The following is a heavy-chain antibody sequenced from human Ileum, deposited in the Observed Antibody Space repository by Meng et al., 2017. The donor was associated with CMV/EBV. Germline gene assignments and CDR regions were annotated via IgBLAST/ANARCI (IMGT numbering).Heavy chain of an antibody. CDR3: TRASSTGSHFDT. D-gene: IGHD6-13*01. CDR2: IYHSKRT. J-gene: IGHJ5*02. V-gene: IGHV4-4*01. Sequence: VAGGSSSSSSRWAWVRQPKGKEVEWIGRIYHSKRTNSNKSLESRMTMTIDKSSKQLSLKITSVTAANTAVYCCTRASSTGSHFDTWGQGTLVTVSS. CDR1: GGSSSSSSR.